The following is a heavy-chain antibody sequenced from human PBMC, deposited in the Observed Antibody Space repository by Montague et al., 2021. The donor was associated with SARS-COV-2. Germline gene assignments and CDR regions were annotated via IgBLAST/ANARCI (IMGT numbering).Heavy chain of an antibody. CDR2: VYYTGTT. J-gene: IGHJ4*02. CDR1: GDSIGSSSYY. D-gene: IGHD5-18*01. V-gene: IGHV4-61*05. Sequence: SETLSLTCTVSGDSIGSSSYYWGWIRQPPGRGLQWIGYVYYTGTTNYNPSLKSRVTISVDKSKNQFSLTLNSVTAADTAVYYCARDFSDGYTPYFDFWGQGTLVTVSS. CDR3: ARDFSDGYTPYFDF.